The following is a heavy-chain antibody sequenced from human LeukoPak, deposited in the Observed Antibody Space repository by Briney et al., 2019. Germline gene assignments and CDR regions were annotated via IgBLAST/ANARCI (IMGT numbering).Heavy chain of an antibody. V-gene: IGHV1-2*02. J-gene: IGHJ6*03. CDR1: GYTFTGYY. Sequence: ASVKVSCKASGYTFTGYYMHWVRQAPGQGLEWMGWINPNSGGTNYAQKFQGRVTMTRDTSISTAYMELSRLRSDDTAVYYCARVGVAAAGRVYSYYYYMDFWGKGTTVTVSS. CDR3: ARVGVAAAGRVYSYYYYMDF. D-gene: IGHD6-13*01. CDR2: INPNSGGT.